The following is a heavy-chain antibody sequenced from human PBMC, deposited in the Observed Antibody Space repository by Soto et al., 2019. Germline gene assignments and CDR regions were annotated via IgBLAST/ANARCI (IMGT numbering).Heavy chain of an antibody. J-gene: IGHJ6*02. Sequence: GGSLRLSCTASGFTFGDYAMSWVRQAPGKGLEGVGFISSKADGGTTEYAASVKGRFTISRDDSKSIAYLQMNSLKTEDTAVYYCTRDLYYYYGMDVWGQGTTVTVS. CDR1: GFTFGDYA. CDR2: ISSKADGGTT. V-gene: IGHV3-49*04. CDR3: TRDLYYYYGMDV.